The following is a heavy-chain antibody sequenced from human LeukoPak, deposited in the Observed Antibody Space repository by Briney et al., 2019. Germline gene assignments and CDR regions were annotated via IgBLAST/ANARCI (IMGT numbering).Heavy chain of an antibody. V-gene: IGHV1-18*04. CDR2: TSYNGNT. CDR1: GYTFSNYG. Sequence: ASVKVSCKASGYTFSNYGISWVRQAPGLGLEWMGWTSYNGNTNYAQKFQDRVSMTTDTSTTTAYMELRSLESDDTAVYYCARHSGSGWQALGYWGQGTLVTVSS. J-gene: IGHJ4*02. D-gene: IGHD6-19*01. CDR3: ARHSGSGWQALGY.